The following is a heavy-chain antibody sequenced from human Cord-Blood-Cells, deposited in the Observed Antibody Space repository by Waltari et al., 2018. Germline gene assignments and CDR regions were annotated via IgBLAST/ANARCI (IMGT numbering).Heavy chain of an antibody. CDR2: IIPIFGTA. CDR1: GGTFSSYA. CDR3: ARDSRPPSQFDY. D-gene: IGHD6-6*01. Sequence: QVQLVQSGAEVKKPGSSVKVSCKASGGTFSSYAISWVRQAPGQGLEWMGGIIPIFGTANYAQKFQGRGTSTADESTSTAYIELSSLRSEDTAVYYCARDSRPPSQFDYWGQGTLVPVSS. V-gene: IGHV1-69*01. J-gene: IGHJ4*02.